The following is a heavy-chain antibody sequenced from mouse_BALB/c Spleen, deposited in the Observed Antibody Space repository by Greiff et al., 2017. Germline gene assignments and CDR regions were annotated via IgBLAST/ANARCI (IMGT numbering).Heavy chain of an antibody. D-gene: IGHD4-1*01. V-gene: IGHV14-3*02. J-gene: IGHJ4*01. Sequence: VQLQQSGAELVKPGASVKLSCTASGFNIKDTYMHWVKQRPEQGLEWIGRIDPANGNTKYDPKFQGKTTITADTSSNTAYLQLSSLTSEDTAVYYCARSYWNYAMDYWGQGTSVTVSS. CDR2: IDPANGNT. CDR3: ARSYWNYAMDY. CDR1: GFNIKDTY.